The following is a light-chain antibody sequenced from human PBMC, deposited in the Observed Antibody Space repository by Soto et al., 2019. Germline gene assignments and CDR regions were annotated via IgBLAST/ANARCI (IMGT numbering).Light chain of an antibody. V-gene: IGLV2-8*01. Sequence: QSALTQPPSASGSPGQSVTISCTGTSSDVGGYNYVSWYQQHPGKAPKLLIHEVSKRPSGVPDRFSGSKSGNTASLTVSGLQAEDEADYYCSSNAGRNNFVFGPGTKVTVL. CDR1: SSDVGGYNY. CDR2: EVS. J-gene: IGLJ1*01. CDR3: SSNAGRNNFV.